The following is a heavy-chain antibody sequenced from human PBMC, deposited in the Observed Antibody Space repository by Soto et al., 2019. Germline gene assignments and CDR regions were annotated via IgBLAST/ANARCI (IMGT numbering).Heavy chain of an antibody. CDR3: AREGGSLNSFAP. D-gene: IGHD1-26*01. Sequence: EVQLVESGGGLVQPGGSLRLSCAASGFTFSSYSMNWVRQAPGKGLEWVSYISSSSSTIYYADSVKGRFTISRDNAKNSLYMQVNGLREEDRAVFTWAREGGSLNSFAPWGQGTLVTVSS. V-gene: IGHV3-48*02. CDR1: GFTFSSYS. CDR2: ISSSSSTI. J-gene: IGHJ5*02.